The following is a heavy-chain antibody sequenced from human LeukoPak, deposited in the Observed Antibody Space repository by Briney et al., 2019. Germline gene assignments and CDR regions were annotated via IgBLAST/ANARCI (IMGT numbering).Heavy chain of an antibody. Sequence: SVKVSCKASRGTFSNYAISWVRQAPGQGLERMGQIIPKFAIAHYAQKFQGRVTITADESTSTAYLELSSLRSEDTAVYYCARDRPGRYCSNTSCYTASPFDPWGQGTLVIVSS. CDR3: ARDRPGRYCSNTSCYTASPFDP. D-gene: IGHD2-2*02. V-gene: IGHV1-69*13. CDR2: IIPKFAIA. J-gene: IGHJ5*02. CDR1: RGTFSNYA.